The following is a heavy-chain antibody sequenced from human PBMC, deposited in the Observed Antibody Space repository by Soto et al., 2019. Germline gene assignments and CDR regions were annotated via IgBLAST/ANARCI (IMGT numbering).Heavy chain of an antibody. J-gene: IGHJ4*02. Sequence: QPWGSLRLSCAASGFTFSSYAMSWVRQAPGKGLEWVSAISGSGGSTYYADSVKGRFTISRDNSKNTLYLQMNSLRAEDTAVYYCAKASQAIVVVITLDYWGQGTLVTVSS. D-gene: IGHD3-22*01. CDR2: ISGSGGST. V-gene: IGHV3-23*01. CDR3: AKASQAIVVVITLDY. CDR1: GFTFSSYA.